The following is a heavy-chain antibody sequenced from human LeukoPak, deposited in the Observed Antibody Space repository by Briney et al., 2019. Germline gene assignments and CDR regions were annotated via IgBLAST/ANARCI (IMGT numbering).Heavy chain of an antibody. CDR1: GFTFSSYG. J-gene: IGHJ5*02. CDR2: ISGSGGST. V-gene: IGHV3-23*01. D-gene: IGHD2-15*01. CDR3: ARGADGVSSNSRGWFDP. Sequence: GGSLRLSCAASGFTFSSYGMSWVRQAPGKGLEWVSAISGSGGSTYYADSVKGRFTISRDNSKNTLYLQMNSLRAEDTAVYSCARGADGVSSNSRGWFDPWGQGTLVTVSS.